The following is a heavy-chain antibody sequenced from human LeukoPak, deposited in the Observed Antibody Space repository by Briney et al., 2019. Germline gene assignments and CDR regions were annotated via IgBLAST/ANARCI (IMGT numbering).Heavy chain of an antibody. Sequence: AASVKVSCKASGGTFSSYAISWVRQAPGQGLEWMGGIIPIFGTANYAQKFQGRVTITADESTSTAYMELSSLRSEDTAVYYCAGAGYDILTGYHNWFDPWGQGTLVTVSS. D-gene: IGHD3-9*01. CDR1: GGTFSSYA. CDR3: AGAGYDILTGYHNWFDP. CDR2: IIPIFGTA. V-gene: IGHV1-69*13. J-gene: IGHJ5*02.